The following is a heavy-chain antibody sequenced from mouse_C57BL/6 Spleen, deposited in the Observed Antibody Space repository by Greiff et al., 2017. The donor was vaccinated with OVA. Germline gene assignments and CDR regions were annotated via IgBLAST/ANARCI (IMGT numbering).Heavy chain of an antibody. J-gene: IGHJ4*01. CDR3: ANDYDVLGFYAMDY. CDR2: IHPNSGST. CDR1: GYTFTSYW. D-gene: IGHD2-4*01. Sequence: QVQLKQPGAELVKPGASVKLYCKASGYTFTSYWMHWVKQRPGQGLEWIGMIHPNSGSTNYNEKFKSKATLTVDKSSSTAYMQLSSLTSEDSAVYYCANDYDVLGFYAMDYWGQGTSVTVSS. V-gene: IGHV1-64*01.